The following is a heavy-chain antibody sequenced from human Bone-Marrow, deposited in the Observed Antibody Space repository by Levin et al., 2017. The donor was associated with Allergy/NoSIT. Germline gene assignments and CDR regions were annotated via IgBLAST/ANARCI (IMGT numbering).Heavy chain of an antibody. CDR2: TVPIFGST. CDR3: ARHSGPYGTPLEY. V-gene: IGHV1-69*13. CDR1: GGTFSNYA. D-gene: IGHD3-10*01. Sequence: GASVKVSCKSSGGTFSNYAISWVRQAPGQGFEWMGGTVPIFGSTKYAQKFQGRVAVTADESTSTAYMTLTSLRSEDTAIYYCARHSGPYGTPLEYWGQGTLVTVSS. J-gene: IGHJ4*02.